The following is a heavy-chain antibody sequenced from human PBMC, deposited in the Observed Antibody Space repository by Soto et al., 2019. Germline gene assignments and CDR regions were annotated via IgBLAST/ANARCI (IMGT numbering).Heavy chain of an antibody. V-gene: IGHV4-39*01. CDR3: TTYGGDTGRFDY. D-gene: IGHD4-17*01. CDR1: GDYISSYNYH. CDR2: SGTT. Sequence: SATLSLNFTFSGDYISSYNYHWTWIRQSPGKGPEWIGSGTTYYNPSLRSRVTISVDTSKNQFSLQMYSVTAADTAVYYCTTYGGDTGRFDYWGQGTLVTVSS. J-gene: IGHJ4*02.